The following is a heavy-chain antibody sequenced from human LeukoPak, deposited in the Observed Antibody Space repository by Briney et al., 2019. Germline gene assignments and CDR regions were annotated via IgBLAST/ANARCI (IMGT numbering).Heavy chain of an antibody. CDR3: ARVAGSIDY. CDR1: GYTFTTYD. Sequence: ASVKVSCKASGYTFTTYDINWVRQAPGQGVEWMGWMNPNSGYTGYAQKLQGRVTITRDTSISTAYMELSSLRSEDTAVYYCARVAGSIDYWGQGTLVTVSS. V-gene: IGHV1-8*03. CDR2: MNPNSGYT. D-gene: IGHD6-19*01. J-gene: IGHJ4*02.